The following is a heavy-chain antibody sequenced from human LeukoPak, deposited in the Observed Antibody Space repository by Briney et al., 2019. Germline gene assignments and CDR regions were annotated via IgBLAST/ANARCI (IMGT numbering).Heavy chain of an antibody. J-gene: IGHJ4*02. V-gene: IGHV2-70*01. CDR2: IDWDDDK. CDR3: ARGTIFGVVTYPYFDY. Sequence: SGPALVQPPQTLTLTCTFSEFSLSTSGMCVSWIRQPPVKALEWLALIDWDDDKYNSTSLKTRLTISKDTSKNQVVLTMTNMDPVDTATYYCARGTIFGVVTYPYFDYWGQGTLVTVSP. D-gene: IGHD3-3*01. CDR1: EFSLSTSGMC.